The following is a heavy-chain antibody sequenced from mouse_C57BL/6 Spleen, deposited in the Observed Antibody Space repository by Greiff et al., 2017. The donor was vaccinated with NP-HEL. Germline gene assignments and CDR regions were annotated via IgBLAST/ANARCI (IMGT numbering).Heavy chain of an antibody. Sequence: EVPLVESGPALVKPGASVKIPCKASGYTFTDYNMDWVKQSHGKSLEWIGDINPNNGGTIYNQKFKGKATLTVDKSSSTACMELRSLTSEDTAVYYCATYSNYGYFDVWGTGTTVTVSS. CDR3: ATYSNYGYFDV. CDR1: GYTFTDYN. J-gene: IGHJ1*03. V-gene: IGHV1-18*01. D-gene: IGHD2-5*01. CDR2: INPNNGGT.